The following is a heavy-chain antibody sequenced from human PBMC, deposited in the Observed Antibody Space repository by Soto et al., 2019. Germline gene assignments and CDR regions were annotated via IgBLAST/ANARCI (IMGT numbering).Heavy chain of an antibody. D-gene: IGHD1-1*01. J-gene: IGHJ4*02. CDR3: AKGRGQNWNFDY. Sequence: EVQLLESGGGSLQPGGSLRLSCAASGFTFSSYAMHWVRRPPGKGLEWVSSISGSGGTAYYADSAKGRFSISRDSLVNTLYLQMNSLRAEDTAVYYCAKGRGQNWNFDYWGQGTLVTVSP. V-gene: IGHV3-23*01. CDR2: ISGSGGTA. CDR1: GFTFSSYA.